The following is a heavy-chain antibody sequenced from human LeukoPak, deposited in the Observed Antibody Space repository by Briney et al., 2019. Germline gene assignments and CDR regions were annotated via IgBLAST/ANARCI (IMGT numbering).Heavy chain of an antibody. CDR2: IYYSGST. D-gene: IGHD3-10*01. Sequence: SETLSLTCTVSGGSISSSSYYWGWIRQPPGKGLEWIGGIYYSGSTYYNPSLKSRVTISVDTSKNQFSLKLSSVTAADTAVYYCARLGRGSGSYPPQDYYYYMDVWGKGTTVTISS. CDR1: GGSISSSSYY. CDR3: ARLGRGSGSYPPQDYYYYMDV. V-gene: IGHV4-39*01. J-gene: IGHJ6*03.